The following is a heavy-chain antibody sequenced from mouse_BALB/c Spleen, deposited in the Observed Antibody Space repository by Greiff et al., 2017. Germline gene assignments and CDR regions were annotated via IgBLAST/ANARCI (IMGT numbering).Heavy chain of an antibody. V-gene: IGHV5-6-5*01. Sequence: EVMLVESGGGLVKPGGSLKLSCAASGFTFSSYAMSWVRQTPEKRLEWVASISSGGSTYYPDSVKGRFTISRDNARNILYLQMSSLRSEDTAMYYCARGPPIYYDYDGFAYWGQGTLVTVSA. CDR3: ARGPPIYYDYDGFAY. CDR2: ISSGGST. J-gene: IGHJ3*01. D-gene: IGHD2-4*01. CDR1: GFTFSSYA.